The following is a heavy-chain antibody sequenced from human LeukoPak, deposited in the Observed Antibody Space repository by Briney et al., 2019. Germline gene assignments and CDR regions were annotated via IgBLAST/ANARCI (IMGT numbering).Heavy chain of an antibody. J-gene: IGHJ5*02. CDR1: GFSFSSYA. CDR2: ASGSGGTT. CDR3: TKGQSGTSFDP. Sequence: GGSLRLSCAASGFSFSSYAMSWVRQAPGKGLEWVSSASGSGGTTDYADSVKGRFIISRDNPRNTLYLQMNSLRGEGTAMYYCTKGQSGTSFDPWGQGTLVTVSS. D-gene: IGHD2-15*01. V-gene: IGHV3-23*01.